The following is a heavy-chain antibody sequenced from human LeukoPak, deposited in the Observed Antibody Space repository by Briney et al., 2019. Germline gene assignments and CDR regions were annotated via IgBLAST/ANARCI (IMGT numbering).Heavy chain of an antibody. J-gene: IGHJ5*02. D-gene: IGHD2-21*01. V-gene: IGHV1-2*02. CDR1: GYSFTDYY. Sequence: GASVKVSCKTSGYSFTDYYMHWVRQAPGQGLEWMGWTNPNSGGTSAAQKFQGGVTMTRDTSITTVYMEVSWLTSDDTAIYYCARADRLHGGPYLIGPWGQGTLVTVSS. CDR3: ARADRLHGGPYLIGP. CDR2: TNPNSGGT.